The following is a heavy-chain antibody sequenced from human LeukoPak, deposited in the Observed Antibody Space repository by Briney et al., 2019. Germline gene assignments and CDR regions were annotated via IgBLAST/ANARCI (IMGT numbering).Heavy chain of an antibody. Sequence: GGSLRLSCAASGFTVSSKYMSWVRQAPGKGLEWVSIIHSGVRTYYADSVKGRFAISRDNSKNTLYLQMNSLRVEDTAVYYCARGSAYDYGFPDYWGQGTLVTVSS. D-gene: IGHD4-17*01. CDR2: IHSGVRT. CDR1: GFTVSSKY. V-gene: IGHV3-53*01. J-gene: IGHJ4*02. CDR3: ARGSAYDYGFPDY.